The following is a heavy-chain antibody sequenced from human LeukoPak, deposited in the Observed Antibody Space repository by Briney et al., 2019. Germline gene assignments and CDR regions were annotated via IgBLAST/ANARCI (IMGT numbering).Heavy chain of an antibody. CDR2: ISSSSSYI. D-gene: IGHD3-22*01. Sequence: GGSLRLSCAASGFTFSSYSMNWVRQAPGRGLEWVSSISSSSSYIYYADSVKGRFTISRDNAKNSLYLQMNSLRAEDTAVYYCAREWYYYDSSGNDYWGQGTLVTVSS. V-gene: IGHV3-21*01. CDR1: GFTFSSYS. J-gene: IGHJ4*02. CDR3: AREWYYYDSSGNDY.